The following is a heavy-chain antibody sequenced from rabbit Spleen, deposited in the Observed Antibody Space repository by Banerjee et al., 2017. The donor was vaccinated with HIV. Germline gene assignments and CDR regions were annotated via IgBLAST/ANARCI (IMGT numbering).Heavy chain of an antibody. CDR2: INAYTGEP. D-gene: IGHD8-1*01. CDR1: GFDFNYKDV. CDR3: ARDSGSSFSSYGMDL. V-gene: IGHV1S45*01. J-gene: IGHJ6*01. Sequence: QEQLVESGGGLVKPEGSLTLTCKASGFDFNYKDVMCWVRQPPGKGLEWVACINAYTGEPVYASWAKGRFTIFRPSSTTVTLQMTSLTAADTATYFCARDSGSSFSSYGMDLWGQGTLVTVS.